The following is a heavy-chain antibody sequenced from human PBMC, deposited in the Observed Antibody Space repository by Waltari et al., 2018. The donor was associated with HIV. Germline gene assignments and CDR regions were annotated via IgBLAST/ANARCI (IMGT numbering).Heavy chain of an antibody. CDR1: GYSVTTYW. CDR2: IYPGDSDT. CDR3: TKGMYANEDYFGY. D-gene: IGHD2-8*01. V-gene: IGHV5-51*03. Sequence: EVQLVQSGAQVKKPGESLKISCKASGYSVTTYWIGWVRQLPGKGLEWMGIIYPGDSDTRYSPSLQGQVTISADKSISTAYLQWSSLQASDTARYYCTKGMYANEDYFGYWGQGTLVTVSS. J-gene: IGHJ4*02.